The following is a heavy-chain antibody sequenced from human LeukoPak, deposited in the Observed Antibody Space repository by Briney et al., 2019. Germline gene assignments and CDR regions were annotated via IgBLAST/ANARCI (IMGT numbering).Heavy chain of an antibody. V-gene: IGHV3-30*02. D-gene: IGHD2/OR15-2a*01. CDR2: IRYDGSNK. CDR3: AKWPERFKTQNRNFDY. CDR1: GFTFSSYG. Sequence: PGGSLRLSCAASGFTFSSYGMHWVRQAPGKGLEWVAFIRYDGSNKYYADSVKGRFTISRDNPKNTLYLQMNSLRAEDTAVYYCAKWPERFKTQNRNFDYWGQGTLVTVSS. J-gene: IGHJ4*02.